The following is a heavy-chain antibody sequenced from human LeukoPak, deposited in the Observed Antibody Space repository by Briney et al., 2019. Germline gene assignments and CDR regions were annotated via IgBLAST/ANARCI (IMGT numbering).Heavy chain of an antibody. V-gene: IGHV4-4*07. D-gene: IGHD2-15*01. CDR3: AKTHCGGGSCDKFDS. CDR2: FYASGTT. J-gene: IGHJ5*01. Sequence: SETLSLTCTVSGASINTYFWSWIRRPAGKRLEWIGRFYASGTTYYNPSLRSRVSLSIDTSKNQLSLNLSSVTAADTALYYCAKTHCGGGSCDKFDSWGQGILVTVSS. CDR1: GASINTYF.